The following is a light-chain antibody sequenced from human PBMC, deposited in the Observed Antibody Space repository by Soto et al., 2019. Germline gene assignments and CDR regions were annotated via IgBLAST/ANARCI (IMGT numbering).Light chain of an antibody. CDR1: QSINTW. Sequence: DIQMTQSPSTLSASIGDRVTITCRASQSINTWLAWYQQDPGKAPKVLIFNASTLESGVPSRFSGSGSGTEFTLTIGSLHPDDLATYYCQQYNVYPLTFGTGTRVEIK. CDR3: QQYNVYPLT. CDR2: NAS. J-gene: IGKJ1*01. V-gene: IGKV1-5*01.